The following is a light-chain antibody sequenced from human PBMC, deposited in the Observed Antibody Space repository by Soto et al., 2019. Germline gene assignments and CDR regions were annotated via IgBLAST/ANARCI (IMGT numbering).Light chain of an antibody. CDR1: QGINHY. J-gene: IGKJ3*01. V-gene: IGKV1-27*01. CDR2: ATS. Sequence: DIQMTQSPSSLSASVGDRVTITCRASQGINHYLARFQQKPGKVPKLLIYATSTLQSGVPSRFSGSGFGTDFTLTISSLQPEDVATYYCQKHNSAPLFFGPGTKVEIK. CDR3: QKHNSAPLF.